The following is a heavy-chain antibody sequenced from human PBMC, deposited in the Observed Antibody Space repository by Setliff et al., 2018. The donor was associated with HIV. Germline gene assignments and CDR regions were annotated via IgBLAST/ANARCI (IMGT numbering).Heavy chain of an antibody. V-gene: IGHV3-48*01. CDR3: AKRRVCNTSCYIVDYMDV. Sequence: PGGSLRLSCAASGFTFSSYSMNWVRQAPGKGLEWVSYISSSSSTIYYADSVKGRFTISRDNAKNSLYLQMNSLRAEDTAIYYCAKRRVCNTSCYIVDYMDVWGKGTTVTVSS. CDR1: GFTFSSYS. CDR2: ISSSSSTI. J-gene: IGHJ6*03. D-gene: IGHD2-21*01.